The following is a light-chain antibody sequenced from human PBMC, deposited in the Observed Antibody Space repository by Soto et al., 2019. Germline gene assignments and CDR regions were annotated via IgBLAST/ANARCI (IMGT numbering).Light chain of an antibody. J-gene: IGKJ5*01. V-gene: IGKV1-9*01. CDR2: AAS. CDR3: QQLTSYPRST. Sequence: DIQLTQSPSFLSASVGDRVTITCRASQGISNYLAWYQQRPGKAPKLLIYAASTLQTRVPSRFSGSGSGTEFTLTISSLQPEDFATYHCQQLTSYPRSTFGQGTRLEI. CDR1: QGISNY.